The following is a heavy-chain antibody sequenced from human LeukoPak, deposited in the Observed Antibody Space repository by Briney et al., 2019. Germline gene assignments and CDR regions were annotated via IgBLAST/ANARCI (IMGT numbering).Heavy chain of an antibody. J-gene: IGHJ4*02. CDR1: GFTFSSYS. V-gene: IGHV3-48*02. CDR2: IRSSGSPI. CDR3: TRDPHALDY. Sequence: PGGSLRLSCAASGFTFSSYSMNWVRQAPGKGLEWVSYIRSSGSPIYYADSVKGRFTISRDNAKNSLYLQMDSLRDEDTAVYYCTRDPHALDYWGQGTLVTVSS.